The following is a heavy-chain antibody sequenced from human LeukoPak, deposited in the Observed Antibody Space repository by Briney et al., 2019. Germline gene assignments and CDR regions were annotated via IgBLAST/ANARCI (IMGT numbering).Heavy chain of an antibody. D-gene: IGHD3-10*01. CDR3: ARDASLITMVRGVTYDAFDI. J-gene: IGHJ3*02. V-gene: IGHV4-59*06. CDR2: IYYSGST. Sequence: SETLSLTCTVSGGSISSYYWSWIRQPAGKGLEWIGYIYYSGSTYYNPSLKSRVTISVDTSKNQFSLKLSSVTAADTAVYYCARDASLITMVRGVTYDAFDIWGQGTMVTVSS. CDR1: GGSISSYY.